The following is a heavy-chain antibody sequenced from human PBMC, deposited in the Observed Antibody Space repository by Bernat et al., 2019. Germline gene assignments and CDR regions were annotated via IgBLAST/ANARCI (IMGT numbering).Heavy chain of an antibody. Sequence: QVQLVQSGAEVKKPGASVKVSCKAYGYTFTSYAMHWVRQAPGQRLEWMGWINAGNGNTKYSQKFQGRVTITRDTSASTAYMELSSLRSEDTAVYYCARQRYQLLSRWFDPWGQGTLVTVSS. CDR2: INAGNGNT. J-gene: IGHJ5*02. V-gene: IGHV1-3*01. CDR1: GYTFTSYA. D-gene: IGHD2-2*01. CDR3: ARQRYQLLSRWFDP.